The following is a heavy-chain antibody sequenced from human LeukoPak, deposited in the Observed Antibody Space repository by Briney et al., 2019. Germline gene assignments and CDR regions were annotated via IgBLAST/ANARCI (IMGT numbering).Heavy chain of an antibody. J-gene: IGHJ6*03. D-gene: IGHD6-13*01. CDR1: GGSISSYY. CDR2: IYTSGST. CDR3: ARSGVPAAIRGIAAAGTNYYYYMDV. V-gene: IGHV4-4*07. Sequence: SETLSLTCTVSGGSISSYYWSWIRQPAGKGLEWIGRIYTSGSTNYNPSLKSRVTMSVDTSKNQFSLKLSSVTAADTAVYYCARSGVPAAIRGIAAAGTNYYYYMDVWGKGTTVTVSS.